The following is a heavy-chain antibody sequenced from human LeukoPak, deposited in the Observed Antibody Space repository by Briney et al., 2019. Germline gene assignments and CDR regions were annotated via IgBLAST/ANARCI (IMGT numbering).Heavy chain of an antibody. J-gene: IGHJ6*02. CDR2: IFPGDYHV. Sequence: GESLKILCKSSGYSFTSYWIDCGRQMPGHALEGMGIIFPGDYHVRYSPSSQRQVTITAAKSISTAYLQWSSLKASDTAIYYCARQKGMLRFGELSSNDYYYYGMDVWGQGATVTVSS. V-gene: IGHV5-51*01. CDR1: GYSFTSYW. CDR3: ARQKGMLRFGELSSNDYYYYGMDV. D-gene: IGHD3-10*01.